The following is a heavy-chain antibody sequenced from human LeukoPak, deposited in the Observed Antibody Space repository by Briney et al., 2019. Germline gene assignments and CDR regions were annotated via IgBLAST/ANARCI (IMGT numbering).Heavy chain of an antibody. Sequence: SETLSLTCTVSGGSISSYYWSWIRQPPGKGLEWIGYIYHSGSTYYNPSLKSRVTISVDRSKNQFSLKLSSVTAADTAVYYCARDTGGDYDRRFDYWGQGTLVTVSS. CDR2: IYHSGST. J-gene: IGHJ4*02. D-gene: IGHD4-17*01. CDR3: ARDTGGDYDRRFDY. V-gene: IGHV4-59*12. CDR1: GGSISSYY.